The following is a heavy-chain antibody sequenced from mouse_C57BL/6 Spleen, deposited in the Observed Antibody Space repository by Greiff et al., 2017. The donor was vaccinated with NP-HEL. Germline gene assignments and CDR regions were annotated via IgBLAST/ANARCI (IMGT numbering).Heavy chain of an antibody. CDR3: ARGKGYDYDDGAWFAY. V-gene: IGHV5-12*01. D-gene: IGHD2-4*01. J-gene: IGHJ3*01. CDR1: GFTFSDYY. Sequence: EVQRVESGGGLVQPGGSLKLSCAASGFTFSDYYMYWVRQTPEKRLEWVAYISNGGGSTYYPDTVKGRFTISRDNAKNTLYLQMSRLKSEDTAMYYCARGKGYDYDDGAWFAYWGQGTLVTVSA. CDR2: ISNGGGST.